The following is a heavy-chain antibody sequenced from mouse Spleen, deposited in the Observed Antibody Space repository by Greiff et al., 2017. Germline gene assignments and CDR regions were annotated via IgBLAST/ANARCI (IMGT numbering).Heavy chain of an antibody. Sequence: EVQVVESGGDLVKPGGSLKLSCAASGFTFSSYGMSWVRQTPDKRLEWVATISSGGSYTYYPDSVKGRFTISRDNAKNTLYLQMSSLKSEDTAMYYCARHMGRRTTYWYFDVWGAGTTVTVSS. V-gene: IGHV5-6*01. J-gene: IGHJ1*01. CDR1: GFTFSSYG. CDR3: ARHMGRRTTYWYFDV. CDR2: ISSGGSYT. D-gene: IGHD2-14*01.